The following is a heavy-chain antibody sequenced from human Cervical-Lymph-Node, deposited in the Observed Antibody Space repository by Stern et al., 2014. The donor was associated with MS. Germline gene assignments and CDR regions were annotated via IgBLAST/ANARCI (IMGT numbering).Heavy chain of an antibody. V-gene: IGHV3-21*01. D-gene: IGHD3-3*02. CDR2: ISASGSDI. CDR1: GFIFNSYS. Sequence: EVQLVESGGDLVKPGGSLRLSCAASGFIFNSYSLNWVRRAPGKGLELVSSISASGSDIYYADSVKGRFTISRDSAKNSLYLQLNSLRAEDTAVYYCARDLKVSKYYYYGMDVWGQGTTVIVSS. J-gene: IGHJ6*02. CDR3: ARDLKVSKYYYYGMDV.